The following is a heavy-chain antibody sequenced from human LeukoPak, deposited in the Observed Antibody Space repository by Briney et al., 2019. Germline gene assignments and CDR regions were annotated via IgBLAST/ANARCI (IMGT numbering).Heavy chain of an antibody. Sequence: GGSLRLSCAASGFTFSSYAMSWVRRAPGKGLEWVSAISGSGGSTYYADSVKGRFTISRDNSKNTLYLQMNSLRAEDTAVYYCAKVGSGWYLNWFDPWGQGTLVTVSS. CDR3: AKVGSGWYLNWFDP. D-gene: IGHD6-19*01. J-gene: IGHJ5*02. CDR2: ISGSGGST. V-gene: IGHV3-23*01. CDR1: GFTFSSYA.